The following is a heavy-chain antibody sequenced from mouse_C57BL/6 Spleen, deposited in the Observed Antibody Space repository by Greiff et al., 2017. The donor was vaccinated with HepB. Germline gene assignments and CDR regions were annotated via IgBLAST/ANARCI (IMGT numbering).Heavy chain of an antibody. CDR2: INPIYCTT. D-gene: IGHD3-2*02. V-gene: IGHV1-39*01. Sequence: EVQLQQSGPELVKPGASVKISCKASGYSFTDYNMNWVKQSNGKSLEWIGVINPIYCTTSYNQKFKGKATLTVDQSSSTAYMQLNSLTSEDSAVYYCAREELRLHYYAMDYWGQGTSVTVAS. J-gene: IGHJ4*01. CDR3: AREELRLHYYAMDY. CDR1: GYSFTDYN.